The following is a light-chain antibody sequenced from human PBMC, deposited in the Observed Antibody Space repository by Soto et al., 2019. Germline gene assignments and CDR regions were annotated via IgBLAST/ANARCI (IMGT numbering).Light chain of an antibody. J-gene: IGLJ6*01. CDR2: DVT. CDR3: SSYTVTNTLE. Sequence: QSVLTQPASVSGSPGQSITISCTGTSNDVGGYNYVSWYQQHPGKAPKLMIYDVTNRPSGVSNRFSGSKSGNTASLTISGLQAEDEADYYCSSYTVTNTLEIGGGTKVTVL. V-gene: IGLV2-14*01. CDR1: SNDVGGYNY.